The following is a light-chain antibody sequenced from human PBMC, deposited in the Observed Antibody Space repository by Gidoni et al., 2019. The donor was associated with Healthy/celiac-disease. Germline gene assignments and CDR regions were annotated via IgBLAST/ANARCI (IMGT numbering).Light chain of an antibody. J-gene: IGKJ1*01. CDR2: TAS. CDR3: QQYNSYSST. CDR1: QSISSW. V-gene: IGKV1-5*03. Sequence: DIQMTQSPSTLSASVGDRVTISCRASQSISSWLAWYQQKPGKAPKLLIYTASSLESGVPSRFSGSGSGTDFTLTISSLQPDDFATYYCQQYNSYSSTFGQGTKVEIK.